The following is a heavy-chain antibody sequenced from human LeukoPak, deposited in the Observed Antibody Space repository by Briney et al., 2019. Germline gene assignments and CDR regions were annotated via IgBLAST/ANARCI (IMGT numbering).Heavy chain of an antibody. D-gene: IGHD2-2*01. CDR2: IYYSGST. CDR3: ARVPVVPAANDYYYYYGMDV. CDR1: GGSISSYY. J-gene: IGHJ6*02. V-gene: IGHV4-59*01. Sequence: SETLSLTCTVSGGSISSYYWSWIRQPPGKGLEWIGYIYYSGSTNYNPSLKSRVTISVDTSKNQFSLKLSSVTAADTAVYYCARVPVVPAANDYYYYYGMDVWVQGTTVTVSS.